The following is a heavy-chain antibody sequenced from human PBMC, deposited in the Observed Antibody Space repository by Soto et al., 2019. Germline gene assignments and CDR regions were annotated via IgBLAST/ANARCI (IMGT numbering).Heavy chain of an antibody. J-gene: IGHJ4*02. Sequence: ASVKVSCKASGYTFTSYYMHWVRQAPGQGLEWMGIINPSGGSTSYAQKFQGRVTMTRDTSTSTAYMELSSLRSEDTAVYYCARDAFSAYYDSSGYYSGYWGQGTLVTVSS. D-gene: IGHD3-22*01. CDR3: ARDAFSAYYDSSGYYSGY. V-gene: IGHV1-46*01. CDR2: INPSGGST. CDR1: GYTFTSYY.